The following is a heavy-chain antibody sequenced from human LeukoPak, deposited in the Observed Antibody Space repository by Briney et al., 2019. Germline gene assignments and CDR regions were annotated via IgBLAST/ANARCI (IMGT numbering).Heavy chain of an antibody. CDR3: ASSLWYYDSSGYLH. Sequence: ASVKVSCKTSEYTFTDYYMHWVRQAPGQGLEWMGWIKPNSGGTNYAQKFQARVTMTRDTSISTAYMELSRLRSDDTAVYYCASSLWYYDSSGYLHWGQGTLVTVSS. CDR2: IKPNSGGT. V-gene: IGHV1-2*02. CDR1: EYTFTDYY. D-gene: IGHD3-22*01. J-gene: IGHJ4*02.